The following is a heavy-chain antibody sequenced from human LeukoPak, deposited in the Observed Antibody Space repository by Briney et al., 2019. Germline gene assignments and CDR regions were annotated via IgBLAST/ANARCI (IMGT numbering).Heavy chain of an antibody. J-gene: IGHJ4*02. CDR3: ARGRGPYFDY. Sequence: GGSLRLSCAASGFTFSSYGMHWVRQAPGKGLEWVSVIYSGGSTYYADSVKGRFTISRDNSKNTLYLQMNSLRAEDTAVYYCARGRGPYFDYWGQGTLVTVSS. D-gene: IGHD3-10*01. CDR1: GFTFSSYG. V-gene: IGHV3-66*01. CDR2: IYSGGST.